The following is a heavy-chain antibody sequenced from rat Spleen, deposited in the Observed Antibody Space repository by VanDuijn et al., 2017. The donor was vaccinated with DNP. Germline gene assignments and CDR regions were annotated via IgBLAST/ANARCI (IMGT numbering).Heavy chain of an antibody. CDR1: GFTFSDYN. CDR3: ARGANWEGNWYAY. CDR2: ISVSGGNT. D-gene: IGHD5-1*01. V-gene: IGHV5-25*01. Sequence: EVQLVESGGGSVQPGRSLKLSCVASGFTFSDYNMAWVRQAPTKGLEWVAAISVSGGNTYYRDSVKGRFTISRDNAKSTLYLQMNSLRSEDTATYYCARGANWEGNWYAYWGQGTLVTVSS. J-gene: IGHJ3*01.